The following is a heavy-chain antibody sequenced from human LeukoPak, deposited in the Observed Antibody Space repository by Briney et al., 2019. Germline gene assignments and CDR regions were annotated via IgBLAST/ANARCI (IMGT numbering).Heavy chain of an antibody. Sequence: SETLSLTCTVSGGSISSFYWFWIRQPPEKGLEWIGYIYNSGSTKYNPSLKSRVTISVDTSKNQFSLKLSSVTAADTAVYYCAKSAQGDYSYMDVWGKGTTVTISS. V-gene: IGHV4-59*01. CDR1: GGSISSFY. CDR3: AKSAQGDYSYMDV. CDR2: IYNSGST. J-gene: IGHJ6*03.